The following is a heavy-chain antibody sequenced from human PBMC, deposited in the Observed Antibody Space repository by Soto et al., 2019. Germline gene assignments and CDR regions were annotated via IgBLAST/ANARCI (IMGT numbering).Heavy chain of an antibody. V-gene: IGHV4-30-4*01. D-gene: IGHD3-3*01. CDR3: ARDHTASYDFWSGYPYYYYGMDV. CDR1: GGSISSGDYY. J-gene: IGHJ6*02. Sequence: PSLTCTVSGGSISSGDYYWSWIRQPPGKGLEWIGYIYYSGSTYYNPSLKSRVTISVDTSKNQFSLKLSSVTAADTAVYYCARDHTASYDFWSGYPYYYYGMDVWGQGTTVTVSS. CDR2: IYYSGST.